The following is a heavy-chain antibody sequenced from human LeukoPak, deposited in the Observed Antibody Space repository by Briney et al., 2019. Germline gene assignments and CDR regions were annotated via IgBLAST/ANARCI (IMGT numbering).Heavy chain of an antibody. CDR3: ARANYGFWSGKNWFDP. CDR1: GGTISSYY. D-gene: IGHD3-3*01. Sequence: SETLSLTCTVSGGTISSYYWSWIRQPPGKGLEWIGYIYYSGSTKYNPSLKSRVSISIDKSKNQFSLKLSAVAAADTAVYYCARANYGFWSGKNWFDPWGQGTLVTVSS. V-gene: IGHV4-59*01. CDR2: IYYSGST. J-gene: IGHJ5*02.